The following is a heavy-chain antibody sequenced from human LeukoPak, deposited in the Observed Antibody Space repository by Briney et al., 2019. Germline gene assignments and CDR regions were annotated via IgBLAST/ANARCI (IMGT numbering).Heavy chain of an antibody. CDR3: ARGLAVVTYFGY. D-gene: IGHD4-23*01. CDR1: GYTFSTYG. Sequence: ASVSLSCKASGYTFSTYGSSWVRQPPGQGLEWIGCISACNGNTYYPQKLQGRVIMTTDTSTSTAYMELRSLRSDDTAVYYCARGLAVVTYFGYWGQGTLVTVSS. V-gene: IGHV1-18*04. J-gene: IGHJ4*02. CDR2: ISACNGNT.